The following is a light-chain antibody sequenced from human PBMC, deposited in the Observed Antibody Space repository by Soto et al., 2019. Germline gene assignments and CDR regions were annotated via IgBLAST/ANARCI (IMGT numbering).Light chain of an antibody. V-gene: IGKV4-1*01. Sequence: DIVLTQSPDSLAVSLGERATINCRSSQSILYSSNNNHYLAWYQQRPGQPPKLLIYWASTRESGVPDRFSGTSSGTDFTLTITSLQPEDVAFYYCQQYYTTPWTFGQGTKVDIK. CDR2: WAS. J-gene: IGKJ1*01. CDR3: QQYYTTPWT. CDR1: QSILYSSNNNHY.